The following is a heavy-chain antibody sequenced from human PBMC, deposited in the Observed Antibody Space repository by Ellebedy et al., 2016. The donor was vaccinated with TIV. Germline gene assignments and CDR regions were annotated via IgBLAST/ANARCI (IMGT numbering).Heavy chain of an antibody. V-gene: IGHV6-1*01. CDR2: TYYRSKWYT. CDR1: GDSVSSNIAT. Sequence: MPSETLSLTCVISGDSVSSNIATWNWIRQSPSRGLEWPGRTYYRSKWYTDYAVSVRSRITFNPDTSKNQFSLQLNSVTPEDTAVYYCARTPGNYWYFNLWGRGTLVAVSS. J-gene: IGHJ2*01. D-gene: IGHD1-26*01. CDR3: ARTPGNYWYFNL.